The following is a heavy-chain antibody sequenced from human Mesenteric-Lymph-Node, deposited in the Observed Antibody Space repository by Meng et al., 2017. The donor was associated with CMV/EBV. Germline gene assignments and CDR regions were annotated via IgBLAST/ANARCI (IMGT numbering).Heavy chain of an antibody. CDR1: GDSVSSNSVA. J-gene: IGHJ4*02. CDR3: ARDVYSSGWNFDY. Sequence: SCAISGDSVSSNSVAWNWIRQSPSRGLEWLGRTYYRSKWYNDYAVSVKSRITINPDTSKNQFSLQLNSVTPEDTAVYYCARDVYSSGWNFDYWGQGTLVTVSS. D-gene: IGHD6-19*01. CDR2: TYYRSKWYN. V-gene: IGHV6-1*01.